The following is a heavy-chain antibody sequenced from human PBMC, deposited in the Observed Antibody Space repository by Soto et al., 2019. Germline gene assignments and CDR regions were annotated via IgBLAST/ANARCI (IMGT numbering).Heavy chain of an antibody. CDR2: ITRDGYNK. CDR1: GFIFKNYA. J-gene: IGHJ4*02. D-gene: IGHD6-6*01. V-gene: IGHV3-30*04. Sequence: PGGSPRLSCAGSGFIFKNYALNWVRQAPGKGLEWVASITRDGYNKYYADSVKGRFTISRDNSRDTLSLQMTALTIEDSSVYYCTKSSGGSSSVGMDYWGQGTRVTVSS. CDR3: TKSSGGSSSVGMDY.